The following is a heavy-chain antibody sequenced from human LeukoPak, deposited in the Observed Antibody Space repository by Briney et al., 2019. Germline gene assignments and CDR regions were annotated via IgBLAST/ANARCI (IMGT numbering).Heavy chain of an antibody. D-gene: IGHD1-1*01. CDR2: INHSGST. V-gene: IGHV4-34*01. J-gene: IGHJ6*03. Sequence: SETLSLTCAVYGGSFSGYYWSWIRHPPGKGLEWIGEINHSGSTNYNPSLKSRVTISVDTSKNQFSLKLSSVTAADTAVYYCARGLNWNDYYYYMDVWGKGTTVTVSS. CDR3: ARGLNWNDYYYYMDV. CDR1: GGSFSGYY.